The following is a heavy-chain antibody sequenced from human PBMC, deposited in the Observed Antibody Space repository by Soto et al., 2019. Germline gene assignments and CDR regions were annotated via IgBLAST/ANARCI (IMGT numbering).Heavy chain of an antibody. J-gene: IGHJ3*02. V-gene: IGHV4-59*08. Sequence: PSETLSLTCTVSGGSISSYYWSWIRQPPGKGLEWIGYIYYSGSTNYNPSLKSRVTISVDTSKNQFSLKLGSVTAADTAVYYCARQAEIVVVVAATLDAFDIWGQGTMVTVSS. CDR1: GGSISSYY. CDR3: ARQAEIVVVVAATLDAFDI. D-gene: IGHD2-15*01. CDR2: IYYSGST.